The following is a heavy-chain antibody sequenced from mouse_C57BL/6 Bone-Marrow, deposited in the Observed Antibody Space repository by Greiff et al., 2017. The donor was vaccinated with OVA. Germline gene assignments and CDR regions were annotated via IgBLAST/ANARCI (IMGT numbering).Heavy chain of an antibody. CDR3: ARRGPYYGSSYDYYAMDY. V-gene: IGHV1-55*01. D-gene: IGHD1-1*01. CDR1: GYTFTSYW. J-gene: IGHJ4*01. Sequence: QVQLQQPGAELVKPGASVKMSCKASGYTFTSYWITWVKQRPGQGLEWIGDIYPGSGSTNYNEKFKSKATLTVETSSSTAYMQLSSLTSEDSAVYYCARRGPYYGSSYDYYAMDYWGQGTSVTVSS. CDR2: IYPGSGST.